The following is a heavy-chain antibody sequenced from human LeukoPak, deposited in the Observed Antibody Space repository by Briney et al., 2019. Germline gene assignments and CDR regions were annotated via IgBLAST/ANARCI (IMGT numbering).Heavy chain of an antibody. CDR3: ARHDWGTLY. J-gene: IGHJ4*02. V-gene: IGHV4-39*01. CDR1: GGSISSSSYY. D-gene: IGHD7-27*01. Sequence: SETLSLTCTVSGGSISSSSYYWGWIRQPPGKGLEWIGSIYYSGSTYYNPSLKSRVTISVDTSKNQFSLKLSSVTAAETAVYYCARHDWGTLYWGQGTLVTVSS. CDR2: IYYSGST.